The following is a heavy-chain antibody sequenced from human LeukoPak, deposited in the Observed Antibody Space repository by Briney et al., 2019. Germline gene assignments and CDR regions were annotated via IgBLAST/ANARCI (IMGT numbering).Heavy chain of an antibody. D-gene: IGHD2-2*01. Sequence: PGGSLRLSCAASGFTFSSYGMSWVRQAPGKGLEWVSAISGSGGSTYYADSVKGRFTISRDNSKNTLYLQMNSLRAEDTAVYYCVKDLYGLKRQLPAAQDWFDPWGQGTLVTVSS. CDR1: GFTFSSYG. V-gene: IGHV3-23*01. CDR3: VKDLYGLKRQLPAAQDWFDP. CDR2: ISGSGGST. J-gene: IGHJ5*02.